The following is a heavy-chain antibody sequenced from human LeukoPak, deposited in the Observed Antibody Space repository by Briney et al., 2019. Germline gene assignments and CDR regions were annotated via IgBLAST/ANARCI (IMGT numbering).Heavy chain of an antibody. D-gene: IGHD6-13*01. CDR3: ASYPGIAAAGWFDP. CDR2: INHSGST. V-gene: IGHV4-34*01. CDR1: GGSFSGYY. Sequence: SETLSLTCAVYGGSFSGYYWSWIRQPPGKGLEWIGEINHSGSTNYNPSLKSRVTISVDTSKNQFPLKLSSVTAADTAVYYCASYPGIAAAGWFDPWGQGTLVTVPS. J-gene: IGHJ5*02.